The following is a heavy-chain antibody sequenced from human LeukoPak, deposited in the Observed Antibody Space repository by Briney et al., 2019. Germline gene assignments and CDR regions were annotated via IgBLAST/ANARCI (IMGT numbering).Heavy chain of an antibody. CDR1: GYSFTSYW. V-gene: IGHV5-51*01. D-gene: IGHD6-13*01. Sequence: HGESLKISCKGSGYSFTSYWIGWVRPMPGKGLERMGIIYPGDFDTRYSPSFQGQVTISADKSISTAYLQWSSLKASDTAMYYCARHLYSSSSPYNWFDPWGQGTLVTVSS. CDR2: IYPGDFDT. CDR3: ARHLYSSSSPYNWFDP. J-gene: IGHJ5*02.